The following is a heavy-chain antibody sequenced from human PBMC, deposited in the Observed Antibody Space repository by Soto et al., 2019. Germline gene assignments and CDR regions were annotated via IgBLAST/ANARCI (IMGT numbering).Heavy chain of an antibody. V-gene: IGHV4-4*07. D-gene: IGHD5-18*01. Sequence: LVKPSETLSLTCSVSGTSVSNYYWSWIRQPAGKGLEHIGRIYTSGSTSYNPSLKSRVTMSMDTSQTQIYLNLTSVTAADTAVYYCARGGIQLSYAFDYWGQGILVTVSS. CDR2: IYTSGST. CDR3: ARGGIQLSYAFDY. CDR1: GTSVSNYY. J-gene: IGHJ4*02.